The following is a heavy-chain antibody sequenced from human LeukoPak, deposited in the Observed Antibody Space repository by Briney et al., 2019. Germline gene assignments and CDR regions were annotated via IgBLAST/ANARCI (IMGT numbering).Heavy chain of an antibody. Sequence: AASVKVSCKASGGTFSSYAISWVRQAPGQGLEWMGGIIPIFGTANYAQKFQGRVTITADESTSTAYMELSSLRSEDTAVYYCARDLGPAAGYRDWGQGTLVTVSS. V-gene: IGHV1-69*13. J-gene: IGHJ4*02. CDR2: IIPIFGTA. D-gene: IGHD6-13*01. CDR1: GGTFSSYA. CDR3: ARDLGPAAGYRD.